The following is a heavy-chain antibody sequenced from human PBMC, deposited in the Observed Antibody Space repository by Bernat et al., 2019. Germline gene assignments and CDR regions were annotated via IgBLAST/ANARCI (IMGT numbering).Heavy chain of an antibody. J-gene: IGHJ6*02. CDR1: GGSFSGYY. D-gene: IGHD2/OR15-2a*01. Sequence: QVQLQQWGAGLLKPSETLSLTCAVYGGSFSGYYWSWIRQPPGKGLEWIGEINHSGSTNYNPSIKSRVTISVDTSKNQFSLKLSSVTAADTAVYYCARDSSMPMDVWGQGTTVTVSS. CDR2: INHSGST. V-gene: IGHV4-34*01. CDR3: ARDSSMPMDV.